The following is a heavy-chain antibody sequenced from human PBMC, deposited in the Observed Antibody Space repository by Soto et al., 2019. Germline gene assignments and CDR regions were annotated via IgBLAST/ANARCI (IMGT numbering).Heavy chain of an antibody. CDR3: ARKRLDLDDDFDI. V-gene: IGHV3-11*01. CDR2: ISSSGSTI. D-gene: IGHD6-19*01. J-gene: IGHJ3*02. CDR1: GFTFSDYY. Sequence: GGSLRLSCAASGFTFSDYYMSWIRQAPGKGLEWVSYISSSGSTIYYADSVKGRFTISRDNAKNSLYLQMNSLRAEDTAVYYCARKRLDLDDDFDIWGQGTMVTVSS.